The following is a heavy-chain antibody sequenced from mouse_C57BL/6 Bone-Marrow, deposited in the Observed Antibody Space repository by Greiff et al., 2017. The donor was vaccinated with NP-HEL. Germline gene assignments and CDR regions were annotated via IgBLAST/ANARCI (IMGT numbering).Heavy chain of an antibody. CDR3: TTCLLLRYWYFDV. CDR2: IDPEDGAT. D-gene: IGHD1-1*01. J-gene: IGHJ1*03. Sequence: VQLQPSGAELVRPGASVTLSCTASGFNITDYYMHWVKQRPEQGLEWIGRIDPEDGATEYAPKFQGKATMTADTSSNTAYLQLSSLTSEDTAVYYCTTCLLLRYWYFDVWGTGTTVTVSS. CDR1: GFNITDYY. V-gene: IGHV14-1*01.